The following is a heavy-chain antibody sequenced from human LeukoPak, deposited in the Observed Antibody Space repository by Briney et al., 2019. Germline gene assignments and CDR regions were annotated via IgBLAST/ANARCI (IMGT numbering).Heavy chain of an antibody. CDR1: GYTFTGYY. Sequence: ASVKVSCKTSGYTFTGYYMHWVRQAPGQGLEWMGWINPNFGGTDYAQKFQGRVTMTRDTSISTAYMELSRLTSDDTAAYYCARTTYGDYGGPFYFDYWGQGTLVTVSS. CDR2: INPNFGGT. V-gene: IGHV1-2*02. J-gene: IGHJ4*02. CDR3: ARTTYGDYGGPFYFDY. D-gene: IGHD4-17*01.